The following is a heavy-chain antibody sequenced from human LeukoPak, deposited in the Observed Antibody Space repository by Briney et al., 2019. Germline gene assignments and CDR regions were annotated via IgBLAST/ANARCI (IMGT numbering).Heavy chain of an antibody. D-gene: IGHD3-3*01. CDR3: ARVSIGVVTIDY. V-gene: IGHV4-39*07. J-gene: IGHJ4*02. CDR2: IFYSGSA. CDR1: GGSISSSTYY. Sequence: MASETLSLTCTVSGGSISSSTYYWGWFRQPPGKGLEWISTIFYSGSAYSSPSLKSRVTISLDTSKNQFSLKLSSVTAADTAAYYCARVSIGVVTIDYWGQGTPVTVSS.